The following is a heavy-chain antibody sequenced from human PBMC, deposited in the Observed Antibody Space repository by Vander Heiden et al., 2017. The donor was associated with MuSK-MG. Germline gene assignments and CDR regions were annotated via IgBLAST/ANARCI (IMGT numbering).Heavy chain of an antibody. Sequence: QLQLREPVTGLVKPAETLSLTGTVAGGSLSSSSYYWGWIRHPPGTGLGWIGSIYYSGSTYYNPSLKSRVTISVDTSKTQFSLKLSSVTAAETAVYYCARDRETYYYDSSGYNCDYWGQGTLVTVSS. CDR1: GGSLSSSSYY. CDR2: IYYSGST. CDR3: ARDRETYYYDSSGYNCDY. V-gene: IGHV4-39*07. J-gene: IGHJ4*02. D-gene: IGHD3-22*01.